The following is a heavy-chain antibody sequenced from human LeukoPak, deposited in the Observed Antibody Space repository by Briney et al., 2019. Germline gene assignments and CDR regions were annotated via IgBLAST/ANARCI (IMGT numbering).Heavy chain of an antibody. V-gene: IGHV3-74*01. CDR3: ARDGFGGFDY. D-gene: IGHD3-10*01. J-gene: IGHJ4*02. CDR2: IDSDGSST. CDR1: EFSFGTYS. Sequence: GGSLRLSCTASEFSFGTYSMNWVRQAPGKGLVWVSRIDSDGSSTSYADSVKGRFTISRDNAKNTLCLQMNTLRAEDTAVYYCARDGFGGFDYWGQGTLVTVSS.